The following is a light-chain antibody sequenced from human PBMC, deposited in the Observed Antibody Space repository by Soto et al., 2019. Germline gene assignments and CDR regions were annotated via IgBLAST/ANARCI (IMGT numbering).Light chain of an antibody. J-gene: IGLJ2*01. CDR2: DVS. V-gene: IGLV2-14*01. CDR3: SSYTRSTTLVV. Sequence: SALTQPASVSGSPGQSITISCTGTSSDVGGYNYVSWYQQHPGKAPKLMIYDVSDRPSGVSNRFSGSKSGNTASLTISRLQAEDEADYYCSSYTRSTTLVVFGGGTQLTVL. CDR1: SSDVGGYNY.